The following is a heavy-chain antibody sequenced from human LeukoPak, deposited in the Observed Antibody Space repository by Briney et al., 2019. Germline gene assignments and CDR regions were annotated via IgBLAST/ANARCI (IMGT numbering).Heavy chain of an antibody. V-gene: IGHV3-7*01. CDR3: AREGRVVIVPAT. Sequence: PGGSLRLSCAASGFTFSSYWMSWVRQAPGKGREWVANIKKDGSEKNYVDSVKGRFTISRDNAKSSLYLQMNSLRVEDTAVYYCAREGRVVIVPATWGQGALVTVSS. CDR2: IKKDGSEK. D-gene: IGHD2-2*01. J-gene: IGHJ4*02. CDR1: GFTFSSYW.